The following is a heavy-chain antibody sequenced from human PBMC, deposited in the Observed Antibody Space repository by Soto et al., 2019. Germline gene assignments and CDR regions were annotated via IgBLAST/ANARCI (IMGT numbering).Heavy chain of an antibody. V-gene: IGHV1-18*01. J-gene: IGHJ4*02. CDR3: ANNEVATGATFEY. CDR2: SSAYNGAT. CDR1: GYTVISYG. D-gene: IGHD2-15*01. Sequence: VQLVQSGAEVTKPGASVKGSCKASGYTVISYGITWMLQATRQGLEWMGWSSAYNGATNYAQECQGRVTMTTDTSTTPSYMELSSLRSDDTTANYCANNEVATGATFEYWGQGTLVIVYS.